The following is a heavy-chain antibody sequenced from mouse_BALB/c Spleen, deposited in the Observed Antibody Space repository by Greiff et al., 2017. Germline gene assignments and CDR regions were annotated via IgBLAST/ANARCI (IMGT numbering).Heavy chain of an antibody. Sequence: EVQLVESGPSLVKPSQTLSLTCSVTGDSITSGYWNWIRKFPGNKLEYMGYISYSGSTYYNPSLKSRISITRDTSKNQYYLQLNSVTTEDTATYYCARGYYDYGPPWFAYWGQGTLVTVSA. D-gene: IGHD2-4*01. CDR1: GDSITSGY. J-gene: IGHJ3*01. CDR2: ISYSGST. V-gene: IGHV3-8*02. CDR3: ARGYYDYGPPWFAY.